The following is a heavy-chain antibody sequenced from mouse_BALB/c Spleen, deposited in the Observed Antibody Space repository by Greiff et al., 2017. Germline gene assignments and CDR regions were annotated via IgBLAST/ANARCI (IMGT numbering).Heavy chain of an antibody. V-gene: IGHV5-17*02. CDR2: ISCGSSTI. CDR3: ASYDGYLFAY. J-gene: IGHJ3*01. Sequence: EVQLVESGGGLVQPGGSRKLSCAASGFTFSSFGMHWVRQAPEKGLEWVAYISCGSSTIYYADTVKGRFTISRDNPKNTLFLQMTSLRSEDTAMYYCASYDGYLFAYWGQGTLVTVSA. D-gene: IGHD2-3*01. CDR1: GFTFSSFG.